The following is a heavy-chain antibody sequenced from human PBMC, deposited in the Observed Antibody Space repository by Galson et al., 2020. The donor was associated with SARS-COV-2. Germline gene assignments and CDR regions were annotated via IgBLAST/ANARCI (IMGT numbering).Heavy chain of an antibody. CDR3: ARFWGTFSSSWCCRDC. Sequence: GESLKISCKASGYTFTNYWIGWVRQMPGKGLEWMGVIYPGDSDTRYSPSFEGQVTISVDKSISTAYLQWSSLKASDTAMYYCARFWGTFSSSWCCRDCWGKGPRVAITS. J-gene: IGHJ6*04. CDR1: GYTFTNYW. CDR2: IYPGDSDT. V-gene: IGHV5-51*01. D-gene: IGHD6-13*01.